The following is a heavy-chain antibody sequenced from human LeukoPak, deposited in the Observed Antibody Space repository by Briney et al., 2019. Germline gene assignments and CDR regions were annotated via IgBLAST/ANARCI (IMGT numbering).Heavy chain of an antibody. CDR3: ARDLSGVTGYTYGRGIDY. CDR1: GFTFSSYE. Sequence: GGSLRLSCAASGFTFSSYEMNWVREAPLRGLEGVANIKKDGSEKYYVDSVKGRFTISRDNAKTSLYLQMNSLRAEDTAVYYCARDLSGVTGYTYGRGIDYWGQGTLVTVSS. D-gene: IGHD5-18*01. J-gene: IGHJ4*02. V-gene: IGHV3-7*01. CDR2: IKKDGSEK.